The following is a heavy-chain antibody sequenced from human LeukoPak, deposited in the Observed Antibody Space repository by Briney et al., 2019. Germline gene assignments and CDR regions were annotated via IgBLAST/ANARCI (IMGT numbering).Heavy chain of an antibody. J-gene: IGHJ4*02. CDR1: GFTFSSYA. CDR3: AKDHSSGWYGSFDY. D-gene: IGHD6-19*01. Sequence: PGGSLRLSCAASGFTFSSYAMSWVRQAPGKGLEWVSAISGSGGSTYYADSVKGRFTISRDNSKNTLYLQKNSLRAEDTTVYYCAKDHSSGWYGSFDYWGQGTLVTVSS. CDR2: ISGSGGST. V-gene: IGHV3-23*01.